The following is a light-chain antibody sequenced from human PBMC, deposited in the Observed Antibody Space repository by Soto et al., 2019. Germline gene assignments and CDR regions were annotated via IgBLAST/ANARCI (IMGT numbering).Light chain of an antibody. Sequence: EIVLTQSPGTLSLSPGERATLSCRASQSVSSSYLAWYQQKPGQAPRLLIYGASSRATGIRDRFSGSGSGTDFSLTISRLEPEDFAVYYCQQYGSSLWTFGQGTTVEIK. CDR1: QSVSSSY. J-gene: IGKJ1*01. V-gene: IGKV3-20*01. CDR3: QQYGSSLWT. CDR2: GAS.